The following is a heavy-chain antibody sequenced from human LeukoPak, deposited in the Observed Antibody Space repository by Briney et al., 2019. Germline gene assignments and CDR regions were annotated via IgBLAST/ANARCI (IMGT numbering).Heavy chain of an antibody. Sequence: GGSLRLSCAASGFTFSSYAMSWVRQAPGKGLEWVSAISGSGGSTYYADSVKGRFTISRDNSKNTLYLQMNSLRAEETAVYYCATLRGPYYFDYWGQGTLVTVSS. CDR3: ATLRGPYYFDY. D-gene: IGHD4-17*01. CDR2: ISGSGGST. J-gene: IGHJ4*02. CDR1: GFTFSSYA. V-gene: IGHV3-23*01.